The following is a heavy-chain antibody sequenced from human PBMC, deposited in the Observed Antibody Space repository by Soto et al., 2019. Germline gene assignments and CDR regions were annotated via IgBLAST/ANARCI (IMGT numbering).Heavy chain of an antibody. V-gene: IGHV1-69*01. CDR2: IIPIFGTA. Sequence: QVQLVQSGAEVKKPGSSVKVSCKASGGTFSSYAISWVRQAPGQGLEWMGGIIPIFGTANYAQKFQGRVTITADESTSTAYMELSSLRSEDTAVYYCARRITGTAPSYYYYGMDVWGQGTTVIVSS. D-gene: IGHD1-20*01. J-gene: IGHJ6*02. CDR1: GGTFSSYA. CDR3: ARRITGTAPSYYYYGMDV.